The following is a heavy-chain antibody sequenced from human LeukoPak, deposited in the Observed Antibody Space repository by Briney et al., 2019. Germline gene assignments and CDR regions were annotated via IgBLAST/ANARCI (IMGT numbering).Heavy chain of an antibody. Sequence: PGGSLRLSCAASGFTVSSNYMSWVRQAPGKGLEWVSVIYSGGSTYYADSVKGRFTISRDNSKNTLYLQMNSLRADDTAVYYCARGPGNYYYDSSGYRGRTGAFDIWGQGTMVTVSS. CDR2: IYSGGST. J-gene: IGHJ3*02. CDR3: ARGPGNYYYDSSGYRGRTGAFDI. V-gene: IGHV3-53*01. CDR1: GFTVSSNY. D-gene: IGHD3-22*01.